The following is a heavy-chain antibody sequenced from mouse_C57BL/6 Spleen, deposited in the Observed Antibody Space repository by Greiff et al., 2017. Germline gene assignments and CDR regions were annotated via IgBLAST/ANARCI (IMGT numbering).Heavy chain of an antibody. CDR3: ARFYYGYFDV. Sequence: EVKLVESGGGLVKPGGSLKLSCAASGFTFSDYGMHWVRQAPEKGLEWVAYISSGSSTIYYADTVKGRYTISRDNAKHTLFLQMTSLRSEDTAMYYCARFYYGYFDVWGTGTTVTVSS. CDR2: ISSGSSTI. D-gene: IGHD2-1*01. J-gene: IGHJ1*03. V-gene: IGHV5-17*01. CDR1: GFTFSDYG.